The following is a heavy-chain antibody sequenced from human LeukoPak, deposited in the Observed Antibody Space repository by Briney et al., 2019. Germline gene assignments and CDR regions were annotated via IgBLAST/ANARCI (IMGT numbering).Heavy chain of an antibody. CDR3: ASGSDWHPLRY. J-gene: IGHJ4*02. CDR1: GFTFSDYY. D-gene: IGHD3-9*01. Sequence: GGSVRLSCAASGFTFSDYYMSWIRQAPGKGLEWVSYISSSGSTIYYADSVKGRFTISRDNAKNSLYLQMNSLRAEDTAVYYCASGSDWHPLRYWGQGTLVTVSS. CDR2: ISSSGSTI. V-gene: IGHV3-11*01.